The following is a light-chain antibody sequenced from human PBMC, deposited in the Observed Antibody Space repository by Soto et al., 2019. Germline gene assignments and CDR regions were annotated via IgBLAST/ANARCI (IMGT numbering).Light chain of an antibody. J-gene: IGKJ1*01. V-gene: IGKV3-20*01. CDR1: QSVSSSY. CDR3: QHYGSSWT. CDR2: GAS. Sequence: EIVLMQSPGTLSLSPGERATLSCRASQSVSSSYLARYQQKPGQAPRLLIYGASSRATGIPDRFSGSGSGTDFTLTISRLEPEDFAVYYCQHYGSSWTFGQGTKVDIK.